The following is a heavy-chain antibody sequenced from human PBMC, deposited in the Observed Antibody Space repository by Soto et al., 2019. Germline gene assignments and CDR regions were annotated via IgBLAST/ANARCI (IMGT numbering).Heavy chain of an antibody. CDR1: CGSVSSGSYY. Sequence: TSETLSLTCTVSCGSVSSGSYYWSWIRQPPGKGLEWIGYIYYSGSTNYNPSLKSRVTISVDTSKNQFSLKLTSVAAADTAVYYCAKHEGSNPYYYGVDVWGQGTTVTVSS. J-gene: IGHJ6*02. CDR2: IYYSGST. CDR3: AKHEGSNPYYYGVDV. D-gene: IGHD6-13*01. V-gene: IGHV4-61*01.